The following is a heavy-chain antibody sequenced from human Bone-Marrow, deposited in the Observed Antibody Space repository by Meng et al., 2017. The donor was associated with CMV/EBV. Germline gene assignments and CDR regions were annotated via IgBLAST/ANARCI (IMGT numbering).Heavy chain of an antibody. CDR2: IIPIFGTA. V-gene: IGHV1-69*05. CDR3: ARGETIFGHSFDY. D-gene: IGHD3-3*01. Sequence: SVKVSCKASGGTFSSYAINWVRQAPGQGLEWMGGIIPIFGTANYAQKFQGRVTITTDESTSTAYMELSSLRSEDTAVYYCARGETIFGHSFDYWGQGTLVTVSS. CDR1: GGTFSSYA. J-gene: IGHJ4*02.